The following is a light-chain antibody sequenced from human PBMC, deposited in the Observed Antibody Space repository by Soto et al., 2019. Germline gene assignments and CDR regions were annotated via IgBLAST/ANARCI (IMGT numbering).Light chain of an antibody. V-gene: IGLV2-8*01. J-gene: IGLJ3*02. Sequence: QSVLTQPPSASGSRGQSVTISCTGTSVDINYVSWFQQHPCKAPKLIICEVTKRPSGVPDRFSGSKSGNTASLTVSGLQDDDEADYYCSSSAGRDIWVFGGGTKLTVL. CDR1: SVDINY. CDR3: SSSAGRDIWV. CDR2: EVT.